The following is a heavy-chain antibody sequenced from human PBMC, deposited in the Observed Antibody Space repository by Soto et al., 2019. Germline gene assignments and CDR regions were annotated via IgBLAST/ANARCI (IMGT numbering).Heavy chain of an antibody. CDR2: ISAYNGNT. V-gene: IGHV1-18*01. Sequence: QVQLVQSGAEVEKPGASVKVSCKASGYTFTSYGISWVRQAPGQGLEWMGWISAYNGNTNYAQKLQGRVTMTTDTTTSTAYMELRSLRSDDTAVYYCARSDRIAAAGTPIPSVYWGQGTLVTVSS. CDR3: ARSDRIAAAGTPIPSVY. CDR1: GYTFTSYG. J-gene: IGHJ4*02. D-gene: IGHD6-13*01.